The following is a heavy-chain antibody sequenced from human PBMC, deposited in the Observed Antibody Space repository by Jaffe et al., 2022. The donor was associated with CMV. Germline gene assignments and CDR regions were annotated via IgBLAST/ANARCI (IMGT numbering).Heavy chain of an antibody. CDR1: GYTFTNYG. CDR3: VRDGALVATPEYYYGMDV. D-gene: IGHD5-12*01. CDR2: ISPYNHNT. J-gene: IGHJ6*02. Sequence: QVQLVQSGAEVKKPGASVKVSCKASGYTFTNYGVSWVRQAPGQGLEWMGWISPYNHNTNYAQKFQGRVTMTTDTSTSTAYMELRSLSSGDTAVYYCVRDGALVATPEYYYGMDVWGQGTTVTVSS. V-gene: IGHV1-18*01.